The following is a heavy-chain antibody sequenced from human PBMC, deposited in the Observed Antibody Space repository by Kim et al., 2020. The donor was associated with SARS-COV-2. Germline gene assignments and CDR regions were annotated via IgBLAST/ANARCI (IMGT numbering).Heavy chain of an antibody. V-gene: IGHV3-15*01. J-gene: IGHJ4*02. CDR3: TTDRDYDYIWGSYRYRDY. Sequence: GGSLRLSCAASGFTFSNAWMSWVRQAPGKGLEWVGRIKSKTDGGTTDYAAPVKGRFIISRDDSKNTLYLQMNSLKTEDTAVYYCTTDRDYDYIWGSYRYRDYWGQGTLVTVSS. D-gene: IGHD3-16*02. CDR1: GFTFSNAW. CDR2: IKSKTDGGTT.